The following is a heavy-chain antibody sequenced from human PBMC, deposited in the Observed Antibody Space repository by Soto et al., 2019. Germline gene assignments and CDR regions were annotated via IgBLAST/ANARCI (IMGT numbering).Heavy chain of an antibody. D-gene: IGHD1-26*01. V-gene: IGHV1-24*01. CDR1: GYTLTELS. Sequence: QVPLVQSGAEVKKPGASVKVSCKVSGYTLTELSMHWVRQAPGKGLEWMGGFDPEDGETIYAQKFQGRVTMTEDTSTDTAYMELSSLRSEDTAVYYCATSRVGPSGSYETYGMDVWGQGTTVTVSS. J-gene: IGHJ6*02. CDR3: ATSRVGPSGSYETYGMDV. CDR2: FDPEDGET.